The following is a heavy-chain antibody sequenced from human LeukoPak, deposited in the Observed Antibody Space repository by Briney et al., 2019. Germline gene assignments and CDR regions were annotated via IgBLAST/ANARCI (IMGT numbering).Heavy chain of an antibody. V-gene: IGHV1-69*06. CDR2: IIPLFGTA. J-gene: IGHJ3*02. Sequence: GASVKVSCKASGDTFSRFAVSWVRQAPGQGLEWMGRIIPLFGTADYGQRYQGRVTISADNSLNTAYLELSSLTSEDTAVYYCASPYDYGDHYLDALHIWGQGTIVTVSS. CDR3: ASPYDYGDHYLDALHI. D-gene: IGHD4-17*01. CDR1: GDTFSRFA.